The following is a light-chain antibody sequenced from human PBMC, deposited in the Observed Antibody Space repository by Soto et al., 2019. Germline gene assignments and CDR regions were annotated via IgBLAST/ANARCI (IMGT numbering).Light chain of an antibody. V-gene: IGKV4-1*01. CDR1: QSVLYSSNNKNY. Sequence: DIVMTQSPDSLAASLGERATINCKSSQSVLYSSNNKNYLAWYQQKPGQPPKLLIYWASTRESGVPDRISGSGSGTDFTLTISSLQAEDVAVYYCQQYYSTPQTFGQGTKVDNK. J-gene: IGKJ1*01. CDR3: QQYYSTPQT. CDR2: WAS.